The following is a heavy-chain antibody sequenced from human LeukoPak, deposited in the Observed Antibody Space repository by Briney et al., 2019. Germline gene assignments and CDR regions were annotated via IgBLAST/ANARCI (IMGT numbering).Heavy chain of an antibody. V-gene: IGHV3-7*01. Sequence: GGSLRLSCAASGFTFSSSWMSWVRQAPGKGLEWVANIIQDGSAQYYVDSVKGRFTISRHNADNSLYLQMNSLRAEDTAVYYCAIDLFSCSSTSCYVYWGRGTLVTVSS. CDR2: IIQDGSAQ. D-gene: IGHD2-2*01. CDR1: GFTFSSSW. J-gene: IGHJ4*02. CDR3: AIDLFSCSSTSCYVY.